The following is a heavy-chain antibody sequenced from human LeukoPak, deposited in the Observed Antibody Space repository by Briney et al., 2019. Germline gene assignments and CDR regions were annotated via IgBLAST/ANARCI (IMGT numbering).Heavy chain of an antibody. Sequence: PSQTLSLTCAVSGGSISSGGYSWSWIRQPPGKGLEWIGYIYHSGSTYYNPSLKSRVTISVDRSKNQFSLKLSSVTAADTAVYYCAVVVITIGALDYWGQGTLVTVSS. V-gene: IGHV4-30-2*01. CDR2: IYHSGST. CDR3: AVVVITIGALDY. J-gene: IGHJ4*02. CDR1: GGSISSGGYS. D-gene: IGHD3-22*01.